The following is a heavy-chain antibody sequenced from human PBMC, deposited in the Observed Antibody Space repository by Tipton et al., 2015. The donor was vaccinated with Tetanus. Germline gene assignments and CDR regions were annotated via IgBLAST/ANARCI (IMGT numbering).Heavy chain of an antibody. CDR1: GFIFSSYG. D-gene: IGHD2-15*01. CDR2: SWYDGTDK. CDR3: AREADCSGGSCFSGDFDN. J-gene: IGHJ4*02. V-gene: IGHV3-33*01. Sequence: SLRLSCAASGFIFSSYGIHWVRQAPGKGLEWVAVSWYDGTDKYYADSVNGRFTISRDKSKNTLYLQINSLRAEDTAVYYCAREADCSGGSCFSGDFDNWGQGTQVAVTS.